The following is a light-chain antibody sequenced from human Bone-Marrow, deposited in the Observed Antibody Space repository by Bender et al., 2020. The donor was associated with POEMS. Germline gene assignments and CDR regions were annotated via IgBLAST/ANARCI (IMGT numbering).Light chain of an antibody. CDR3: SSYTTSSTVV. Sequence: QSALTQPASVSGSPGQSITISCTGTSSDVGGYNLVSWYQQHPGKGPQLIIYAGTTRPSGISNRFSGSKSGDTASLTISGLQAEDEADYYCSSYTTSSTVVFGGGTKLTV. V-gene: IGLV2-14*02. CDR2: AGT. CDR1: SSDVGGYNL. J-gene: IGLJ2*01.